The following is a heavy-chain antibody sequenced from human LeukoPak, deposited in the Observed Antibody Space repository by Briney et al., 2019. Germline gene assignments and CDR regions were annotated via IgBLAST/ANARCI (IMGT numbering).Heavy chain of an antibody. V-gene: IGHV3-21*01. D-gene: IGHD3-10*01. CDR3: ARDYIAYYPLDY. Sequence: GGSLRLSCAPSGFTFSTYDMNWVRQPPGKGLECVSCISSRSCSICYADSVKGRFTISRDNAKNSLYLQMNGLRAEDTAVYWCARDYIAYYPLDYWGQGTLVTVSS. CDR1: GFTFSTYD. J-gene: IGHJ4*02. CDR2: ISSRSCSI.